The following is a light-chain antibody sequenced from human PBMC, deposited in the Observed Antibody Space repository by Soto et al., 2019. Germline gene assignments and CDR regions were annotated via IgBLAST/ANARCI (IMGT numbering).Light chain of an antibody. J-gene: IGKJ1*01. V-gene: IGKV2-30*02. CDR3: MQGTHWPWT. Sequence: DVVMTQSPLSLPVTLGQPASISCRSSQSLIHSDGDTHLNWFQQRPGQSPRRLIYKVSDRDSGVPDRFSGSGSGTDFTLNISRVEAEDVAIYYCMQGTHWPWTFGQGTEVEIK. CDR1: QSLIHSDGDTH. CDR2: KVS.